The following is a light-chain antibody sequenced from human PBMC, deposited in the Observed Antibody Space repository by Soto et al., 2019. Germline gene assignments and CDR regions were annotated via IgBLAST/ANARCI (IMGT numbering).Light chain of an antibody. V-gene: IGKV3-15*01. CDR1: QSVSSN. Sequence: EIVMTQSPATLSVSPGERATLSCRASQSVSSNLAWYQQKPGQAPRLLIYGASTRATGIPARFSGSGSGTEFTLTISSLHSEDFAVYYCQQYNNWPRTFGQGKKLEIK. J-gene: IGKJ2*01. CDR3: QQYNNWPRT. CDR2: GAS.